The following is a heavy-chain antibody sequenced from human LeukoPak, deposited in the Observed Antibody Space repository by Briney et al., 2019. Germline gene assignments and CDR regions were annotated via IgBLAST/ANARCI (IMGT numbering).Heavy chain of an antibody. CDR1: GYTLTSYY. J-gene: IGHJ4*02. V-gene: IGHV1-46*01. CDR3: ARDGSYYYGSGSYYKSGYFDY. CDR2: INPSGGST. D-gene: IGHD3-10*01. Sequence: ASVKVSCKASGYTLTSYYMHWVRQAPGQGLEWMGIINPSGGSTSYAQKFQGRVTMTRDTSTSTVYMELSSLRSEDTAVYYCARDGSYYYGSGSYYKSGYFDYWGQGTLVTVSS.